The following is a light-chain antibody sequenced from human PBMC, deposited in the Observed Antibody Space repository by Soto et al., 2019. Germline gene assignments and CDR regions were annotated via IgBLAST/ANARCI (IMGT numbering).Light chain of an antibody. CDR1: SSDVGGYNY. CDR3: SSYAASNNFYFV. V-gene: IGLV2-8*01. CDR2: EVT. Sequence: QSALTQPASVSGSPGQSITISCTGTSSDVGGYNYVSWYQQHPGKAPKLMIYEVTKWPSGVPDRFSGSKSGNTASLTVSGLQAEDEADYYCSSYAASNNFYFVFGGGTKLTVL. J-gene: IGLJ3*02.